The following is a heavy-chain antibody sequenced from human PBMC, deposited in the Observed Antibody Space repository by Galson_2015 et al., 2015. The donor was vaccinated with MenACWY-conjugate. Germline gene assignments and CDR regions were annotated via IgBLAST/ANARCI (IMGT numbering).Heavy chain of an antibody. CDR3: ARDLSLDH. Sequence: SVKVSCKASGGTFGSFTITWVRQVHGRGLEWMGRFIPIIDSSNYGPKFQGRVTITADKSTNTAYLELFSLRSEDTAVYYCARDLSLDHWGQGTLVTVSS. CDR2: FIPIIDSS. CDR1: GGTFGSFT. V-gene: IGHV1-69*08. J-gene: IGHJ4*02.